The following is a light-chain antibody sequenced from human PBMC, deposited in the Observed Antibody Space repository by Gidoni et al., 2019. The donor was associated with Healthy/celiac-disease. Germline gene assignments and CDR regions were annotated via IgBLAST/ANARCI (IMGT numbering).Light chain of an antibody. CDR2: DAS. CDR3: QQRSNWPMCS. CDR1: QSVSSY. J-gene: IGKJ2*04. Sequence: EIVLTQSPATLSLSPGERATLSCRASQSVSSYLAWYQQKPGQAPRLRIYDASNRATGIPARFSGSGSGTDFTLTISSLEPEDFAVYYCQQRSNWPMCSFXXXTKLEIK. V-gene: IGKV3-11*01.